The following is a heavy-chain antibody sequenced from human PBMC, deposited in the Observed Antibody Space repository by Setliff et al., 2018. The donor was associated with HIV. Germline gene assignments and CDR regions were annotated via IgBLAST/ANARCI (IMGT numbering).Heavy chain of an antibody. V-gene: IGHV4-38-2*01. D-gene: IGHD6-19*01. CDR3: ARPRRVRSRAWYWFDI. Sequence: PSETLSLTCAASGCSINSGFSRAWIRQPPGQGPQWIGSIYQSGGIYYNPSLQSRVTISVDSSKNQFSLNLFSVTAADTAVYYCARPRRVRSRAWYWFDIWGQETLVTVSS. CDR2: IYQSGGI. J-gene: IGHJ5*02. CDR1: GCSINSGFS.